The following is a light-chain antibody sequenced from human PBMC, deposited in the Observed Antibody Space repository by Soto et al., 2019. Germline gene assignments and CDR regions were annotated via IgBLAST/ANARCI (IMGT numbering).Light chain of an antibody. CDR2: AAS. J-gene: IGKJ1*01. V-gene: IGKV1-27*01. CDR3: QKYNSALST. CDR1: QGISNY. Sequence: DIQITQSPYSLSASVGDRVTITCRASQGISNYLAWYQQKPGKVPKLMIYAASTLQSGVPSRLSGSGSGTDFTLTISSLPPEDVSNYYCQKYNSALSTFGQGTKVEIK.